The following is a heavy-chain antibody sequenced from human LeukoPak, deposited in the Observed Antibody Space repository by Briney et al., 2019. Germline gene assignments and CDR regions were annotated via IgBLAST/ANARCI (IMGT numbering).Heavy chain of an antibody. J-gene: IGHJ4*02. V-gene: IGHV4-61*01. Sequence: SETLSLTCTVSVGSVSIASYYWSWIRQPPGKGLEWIGYIYYSGSTNYNPSLKSRVTISVDTSKNQFSLKLSSVTAADTAVYYCARVSLSSFDSPVYWGQGTLVTVSS. CDR3: ARVSLSSFDSPVY. CDR1: VGSVSIASYY. CDR2: IYYSGST. D-gene: IGHD3-22*01.